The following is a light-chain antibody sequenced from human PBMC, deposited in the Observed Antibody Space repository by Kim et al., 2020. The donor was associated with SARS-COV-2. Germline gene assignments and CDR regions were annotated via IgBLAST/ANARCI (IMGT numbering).Light chain of an antibody. V-gene: IGLV3-1*01. J-gene: IGLJ3*02. CDR1: KLGDKY. Sequence: SYELTQPPSVSVSPGQTASITCSGSKLGDKYAYWYQKKPGQSPILVIYQHTKRPSGISQRFSGSSFGNTATLTISRAQTMDEADYYCQAWDSSTAVFGGGTQLTV. CDR3: QAWDSSTAV. CDR2: QHT.